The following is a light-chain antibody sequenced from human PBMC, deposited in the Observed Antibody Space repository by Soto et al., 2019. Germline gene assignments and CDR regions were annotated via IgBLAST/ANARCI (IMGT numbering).Light chain of an antibody. CDR2: SAS. CDR3: QQYSSSPRT. Sequence: ENVLTQSPGTLSLSPGEGATLSCRACQSVSSDYLAWYQQKPGQAPRLLIYSASSRSTGVPDRFSGSGSGTEFSLTIRRLEPEDFAVYYCQQYSSSPRTFGQGTKLEMK. CDR1: QSVSSDY. J-gene: IGKJ2*02. V-gene: IGKV3-20*01.